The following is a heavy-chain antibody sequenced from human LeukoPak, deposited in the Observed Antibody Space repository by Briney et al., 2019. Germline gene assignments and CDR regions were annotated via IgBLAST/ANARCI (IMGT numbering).Heavy chain of an antibody. CDR1: GFTFSNYA. Sequence: GGSLRLSCAASGFTFSNYAMDWVRQAPGKGLESISSISYGGDKTYYTDSVRGRFTISRDNSKNSLYLQMNSLRAEDTAVYYCARDPLPYSYGLYYYYYMDVWGKGTTVTVSS. V-gene: IGHV3-23*01. D-gene: IGHD5-18*01. CDR2: ISYGGDKT. CDR3: ARDPLPYSYGLYYYYYMDV. J-gene: IGHJ6*03.